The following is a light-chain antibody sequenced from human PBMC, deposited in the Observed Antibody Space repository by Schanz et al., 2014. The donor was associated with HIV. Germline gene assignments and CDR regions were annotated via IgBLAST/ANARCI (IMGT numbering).Light chain of an antibody. CDR3: SSYAGSNVI. V-gene: IGLV2-8*01. CDR1: SSDVGGYNY. Sequence: QSALTQPPSASGSPGQSVTISCTGTSSDVGGYNYVSWYQLRPGKAPQLMIYEVTKRPSGVPDRFSGSKSGNTASLTVSGLQAEDEADYYCSSYAGSNVIFGGGTKLTVL. CDR2: EVT. J-gene: IGLJ2*01.